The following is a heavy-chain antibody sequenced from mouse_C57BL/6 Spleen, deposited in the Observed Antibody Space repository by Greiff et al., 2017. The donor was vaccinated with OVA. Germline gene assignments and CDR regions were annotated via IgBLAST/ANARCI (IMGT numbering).Heavy chain of an antibody. J-gene: IGHJ3*01. Sequence: EVNVVESGGGLVKPGGSLKLSCAASGFTFSDYGMHWVRQAPEKGLEWVAYISSGSSTIYYADTVKGRFTISRDNAKNTLFLQMTSLRSEDTAMYYCARNDYYGTPWFAYWGQGTLVTVSA. D-gene: IGHD1-1*01. CDR3: ARNDYYGTPWFAY. CDR1: GFTFSDYG. CDR2: ISSGSSTI. V-gene: IGHV5-17*01.